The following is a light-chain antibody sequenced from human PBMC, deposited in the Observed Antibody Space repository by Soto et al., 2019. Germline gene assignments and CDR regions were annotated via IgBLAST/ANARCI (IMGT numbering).Light chain of an antibody. V-gene: IGLV2-14*01. J-gene: IGLJ2*01. CDR2: EVS. CDR3: SSYTSSSTLVV. Sequence: QSVLTQPASVSGSPGQSITISCTGTSSDVGGYNYVSWYQPHPGKAPKLMIYEVSNRPSGVSNRFSGSKSGNTASLTISGLQAEDEADYYCSSYTSSSTLVVFGGGTKLTVL. CDR1: SSDVGGYNY.